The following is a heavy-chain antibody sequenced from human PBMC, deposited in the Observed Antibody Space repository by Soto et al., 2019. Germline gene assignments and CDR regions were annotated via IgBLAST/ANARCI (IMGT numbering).Heavy chain of an antibody. J-gene: IGHJ4*02. CDR3: ASAPGDYFDY. Sequence: SETLSLTCTVSGFSISSGGYYWIWIRQHPGKGLEWIGYIFYSGSTYYNPSLKSRVAISVDTSKNQFSLKLSSVTAADTAVYYCASAPGDYFDYWGQGTLVTVSS. CDR2: IFYSGST. V-gene: IGHV4-31*03. CDR1: GFSISSGGYY.